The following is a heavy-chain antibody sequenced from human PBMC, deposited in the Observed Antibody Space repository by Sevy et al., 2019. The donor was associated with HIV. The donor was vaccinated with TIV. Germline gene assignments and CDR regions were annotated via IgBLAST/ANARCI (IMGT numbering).Heavy chain of an antibody. CDR3: ARDKMGGSFDI. CDR2: ITTSGGTI. Sequence: GGSLRLSCAASGFTFSSYDMNWVRQAPGKGLEWVSFITTSGGTIYYAASVKGRFTVSRVSAENSLYLQMNCLRVEDTAVYYCARDKMGGSFDIWGQGTMVTVSS. J-gene: IGHJ3*02. D-gene: IGHD3-16*01. V-gene: IGHV3-48*01. CDR1: GFTFSSYD.